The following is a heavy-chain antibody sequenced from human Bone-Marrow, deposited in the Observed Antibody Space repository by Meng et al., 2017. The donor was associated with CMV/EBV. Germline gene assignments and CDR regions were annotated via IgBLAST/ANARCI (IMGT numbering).Heavy chain of an antibody. CDR3: ARDGSKPLRIVVVQDGMDV. J-gene: IGHJ6*02. D-gene: IGHD2-2*01. Sequence: GESMKISCAASGFTFSSYEMNWVRQAPGKGLEWVSYISSSGSTIYYADSVKGRFTISRDNAKNSLYLQMNSLSAEDAAFYYCARDGSKPLRIVVVQDGMDVWGQGTTVTVSS. CDR1: GFTFSSYE. CDR2: ISSSGSTI. V-gene: IGHV3-48*03.